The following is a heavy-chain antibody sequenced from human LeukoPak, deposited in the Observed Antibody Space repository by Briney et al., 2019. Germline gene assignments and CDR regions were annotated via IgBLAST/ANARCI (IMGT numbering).Heavy chain of an antibody. V-gene: IGHV1-8*01. CDR1: GYTFTNYD. CDR2: MNPKSGNT. D-gene: IGHD7-27*01. CDR3: ARVWGSIDY. Sequence: ASVKVSCKTSGYTFTNYDINWVRQATAQGLEWMGWMNPKSGNTGSAQRFQGRVTLTRDTSIRTAYMELSSLRSEDTAVYYCARVWGSIDYWGQGTLVTVSS. J-gene: IGHJ4*02.